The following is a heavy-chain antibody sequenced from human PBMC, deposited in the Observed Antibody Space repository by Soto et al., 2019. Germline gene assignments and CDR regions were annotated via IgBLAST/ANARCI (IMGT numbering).Heavy chain of an antibody. D-gene: IGHD3-9*01. CDR1: GGTFSSYT. V-gene: IGHV1-69*04. J-gene: IGHJ6*03. Sequence: SVKVSCKASGGTFSSYTISWVRQAPGQGLEWMGRIIPILGIANYAQKFQGRVTITADKSTSTAYMELSSLRSEDTAVYYCAREVHRYDILTASDCYYMHVSGKGTTFNVSS. CDR2: IIPILGIA. CDR3: AREVHRYDILTASDCYYMHV.